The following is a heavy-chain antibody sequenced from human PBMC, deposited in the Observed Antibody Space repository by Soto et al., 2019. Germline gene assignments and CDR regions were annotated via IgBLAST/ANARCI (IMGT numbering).Heavy chain of an antibody. CDR3: AREVGVVGASEFDP. J-gene: IGHJ5*02. Sequence: QVQLVQSGAEVKKPGSSVKVSCKASGGTFSSYAISWVRQAPGQGLEWLEGIIPIFGTANYAQKFQGRVTITADKYTSTAYRELSSLRSEDTAVYYCAREVGVVGASEFDPWGQGTLVTVSS. CDR1: GGTFSSYA. CDR2: IIPIFGTA. D-gene: IGHD1-26*01. V-gene: IGHV1-69*06.